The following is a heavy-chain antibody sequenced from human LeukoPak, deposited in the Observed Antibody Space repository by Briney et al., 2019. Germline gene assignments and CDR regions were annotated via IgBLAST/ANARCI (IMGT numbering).Heavy chain of an antibody. CDR1: GGTFSNHA. V-gene: IGHV1-69*01. J-gene: IGHJ4*02. CDR3: ARWADQSTAWYPALFDY. CDR2: IIPISGRT. Sequence: GSSVKVSCKASGGTFSNHAISWVRQAPGQGLEWMGVIIPISGRTNYAQKFQGGLTVTADESTSAAYMELSILTAEDTAVYYCARWADQSTAWYPALFDYWGQGTLVTVSS. D-gene: IGHD6-13*01.